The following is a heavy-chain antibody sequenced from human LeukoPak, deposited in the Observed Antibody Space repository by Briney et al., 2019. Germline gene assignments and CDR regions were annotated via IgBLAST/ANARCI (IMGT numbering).Heavy chain of an antibody. D-gene: IGHD2-21*02. CDR2: INPNRGGT. CDR1: GYTFTVYY. Sequence: ASVTVSFTASGYTFTVYYMDWVRQAPGQGLEWMGGINPNRGGTNYAQKFQGRVTMTRDTSISTAYMELSRLRSDDTAVYYCARDRPNCGGDGYLFDPWGQGTLVTVSS. CDR3: ARDRPNCGGDGYLFDP. J-gene: IGHJ5*02. V-gene: IGHV1-2*02.